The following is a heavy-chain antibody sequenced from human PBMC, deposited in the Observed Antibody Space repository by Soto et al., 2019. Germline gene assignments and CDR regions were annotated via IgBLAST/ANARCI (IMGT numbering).Heavy chain of an antibody. CDR3: AKEYGSGSYYFDY. CDR2: ISYDGSNK. D-gene: IGHD3-10*01. CDR1: GFPFRSYG. V-gene: IGHV3-30*18. J-gene: IGHJ4*02. Sequence: GGSLRLSCAASGFPFRSYGMHWVRQAPGKGLEWVAVISYDGSNKYYADSVKGRFTISRDNSKNTLYLQMNSLRAEDTAVYYCAKEYGSGSYYFDYWGQGTLVTVSS.